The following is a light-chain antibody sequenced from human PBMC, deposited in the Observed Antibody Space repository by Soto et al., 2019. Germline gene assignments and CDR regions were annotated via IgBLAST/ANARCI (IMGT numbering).Light chain of an antibody. Sequence: DMQMTQSPSSLSASVGDRVTIACRASQNVRSYLNWYQQKPGKAPDLLIYETSTLQSGVPSRFSGTGYGTDFTLTISSLQPEDFATYYCQQTFSIPRTFGHRTKVDIK. CDR3: QQTFSIPRT. V-gene: IGKV1-39*01. CDR2: ETS. CDR1: QNVRSY. J-gene: IGKJ1*01.